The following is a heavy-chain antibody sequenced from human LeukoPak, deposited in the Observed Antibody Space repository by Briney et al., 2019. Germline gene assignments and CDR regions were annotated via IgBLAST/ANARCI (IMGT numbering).Heavy chain of an antibody. Sequence: GGSLRLSCAASGFTFSSYAMHWVRQAPGKGLEWVAVISYDGSNKYYADSVKGRFTISRDNSKNTLYLQMNSLRAEDTAVYYCAKLPLSLYYFDYWGQGTLVTVSS. V-gene: IGHV3-30-3*02. CDR1: GFTFSSYA. J-gene: IGHJ4*02. CDR2: ISYDGSNK. CDR3: AKLPLSLYYFDY.